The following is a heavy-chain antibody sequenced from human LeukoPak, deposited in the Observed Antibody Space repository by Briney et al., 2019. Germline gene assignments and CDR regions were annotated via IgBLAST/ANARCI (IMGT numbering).Heavy chain of an antibody. D-gene: IGHD3-3*01. CDR3: AKDIGRRIFGVAYDAFHV. V-gene: IGHV3-30*02. CDR1: GFTFSDYD. Sequence: GGSLRLSCVASGFTFSDYDVHWVRQDPGKGLEWVASMRNDGSQIYYADSMKGRFTISRDNSKNTLYLQMNSLRVEDTAIYYCAKDIGRRIFGVAYDAFHVWGQGTMVTVSS. J-gene: IGHJ3*01. CDR2: MRNDGSQI.